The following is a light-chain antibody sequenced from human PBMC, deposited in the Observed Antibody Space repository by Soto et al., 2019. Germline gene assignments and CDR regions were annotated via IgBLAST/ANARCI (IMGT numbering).Light chain of an antibody. J-gene: IGLJ1*01. CDR2: DVS. CDR1: SSDVGGYNF. V-gene: IGLV2-14*01. CDR3: SSYTSSSTPFV. Sequence: QSALTQPASVSGSPGQSITISCTGTSSDVGGYNFVSWYQQHPGKAPRLMIYDVSNRPSGVSNRFSGSKSGNTASLTISGLQAEDEADYYCSSYTSSSTPFVFGPATKLTVL.